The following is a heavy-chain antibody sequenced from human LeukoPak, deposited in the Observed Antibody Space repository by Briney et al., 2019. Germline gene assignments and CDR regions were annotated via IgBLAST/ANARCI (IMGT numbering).Heavy chain of an antibody. J-gene: IGHJ4*02. D-gene: IGHD2-15*01. Sequence: GGSLRLSCAASGFTFSSYGMHWVRQAPGKGLEWVAVIWYDGSNKYYADSVKGRFTISRDNSKNTLYLQMNSLRAEDTAVYCCARDLSSPGPHSPHSMTLDYWGQGTLVTVSS. V-gene: IGHV3-33*01. CDR3: ARDLSSPGPHSPHSMTLDY. CDR1: GFTFSSYG. CDR2: IWYDGSNK.